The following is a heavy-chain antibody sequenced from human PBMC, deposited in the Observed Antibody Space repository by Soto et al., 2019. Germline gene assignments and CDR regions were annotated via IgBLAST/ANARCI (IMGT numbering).Heavy chain of an antibody. Sequence: GGSLRLSCAASGFTFSSYGMHWVRQAPGKGLEWVAVISYDGSNKYYADSVKGRFTISRDNSKNTLYLQMNSLRAEDTAVYYCAKDYYGSGSDVMAYYYYGMDVWGQGTTVTVSS. J-gene: IGHJ6*02. V-gene: IGHV3-30*18. D-gene: IGHD3-10*01. CDR2: ISYDGSNK. CDR1: GFTFSSYG. CDR3: AKDYYGSGSDVMAYYYYGMDV.